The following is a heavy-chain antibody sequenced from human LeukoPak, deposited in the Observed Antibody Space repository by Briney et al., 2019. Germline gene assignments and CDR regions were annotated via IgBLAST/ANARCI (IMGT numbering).Heavy chain of an antibody. CDR2: ISYDGSNK. J-gene: IGHJ4*02. D-gene: IGHD3-22*01. CDR1: GFTFSSYA. CDR3: ARGEYYDSSGYSDY. Sequence: GGSLRLFCAASGFTFSSYAMHWVRQAPGKGLEWVAVISYDGSNKYYADSVKGRFTISRDNSKNTLYLQMNSLRAEDTAVYYCARGEYYDSSGYSDYWGQGTLVTVSS. V-gene: IGHV3-30-3*01.